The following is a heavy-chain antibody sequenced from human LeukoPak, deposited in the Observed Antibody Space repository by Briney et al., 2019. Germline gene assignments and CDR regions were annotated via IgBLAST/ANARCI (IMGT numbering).Heavy chain of an antibody. Sequence: PSETLSLTCTLSGGSIRSSSSYWGWIRQPPGKGLEWIGSINYSGSTYYNPSLKSRVTMSVDMSKNQFSLKLSPVTAADTAVYYCTRRGYTSRPIWGQGTMVTVSS. V-gene: IGHV4-39*01. CDR2: INYSGST. CDR1: GGSIRSSSSY. D-gene: IGHD2-2*01. J-gene: IGHJ3*02. CDR3: TRRGYTSRPI.